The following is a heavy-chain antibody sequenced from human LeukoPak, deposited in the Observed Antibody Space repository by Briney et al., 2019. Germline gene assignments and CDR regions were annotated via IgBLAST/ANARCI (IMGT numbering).Heavy chain of an antibody. J-gene: IGHJ6*02. CDR1: GGSFSGYY. CDR3: ARHSYYCDSSGYNYYYYGMDV. V-gene: IGHV4-59*01. CDR2: IYYSGST. Sequence: PSETLSLTCAVYGGSFSGYYWSWIRQPPGKGLEWIGYIYYSGSTNHNPSLKSRVTISVDTSKNQFSLKLSSVTAADTAVYYCARHSYYCDSSGYNYYYYGMDVWGQGTTVTVSS. D-gene: IGHD3-22*01.